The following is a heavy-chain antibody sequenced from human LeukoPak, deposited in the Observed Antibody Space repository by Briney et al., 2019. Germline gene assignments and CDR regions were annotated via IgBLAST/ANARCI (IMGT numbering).Heavy chain of an antibody. CDR3: TRRMDGNYGLH. CDR2: IYPSDSDT. Sequence: GESLKTSRKGSGYSFTSYWIGLGRQLPGQGLEGMGIIYPSDSDTRYSPSFQGQLTISADKYIGTAYLQWSSLTASDTSMYYCTRRMDGNYGLHWGQGTLVTVSS. V-gene: IGHV5-51*01. D-gene: IGHD1-7*01. CDR1: GYSFTSYW. J-gene: IGHJ4*02.